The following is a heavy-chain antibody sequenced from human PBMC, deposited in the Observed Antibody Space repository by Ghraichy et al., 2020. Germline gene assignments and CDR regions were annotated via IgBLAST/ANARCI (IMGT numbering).Heavy chain of an antibody. D-gene: IGHD3-22*01. J-gene: IGHJ3*02. CDR2: INHSGST. V-gene: IGHV4-34*01. CDR1: GGSFSGYY. Sequence: SQTLSLTCAVYGGSFSGYYWSWIRQPPGKGLEWIGEINHSGSTNYNPSLKSRVTISVDTSKNQFSLKLSSVTAADTAVYYCARGPPYYYDSSGYQGAFDIWGQGTMVTVSS. CDR3: ARGPPYYYDSSGYQGAFDI.